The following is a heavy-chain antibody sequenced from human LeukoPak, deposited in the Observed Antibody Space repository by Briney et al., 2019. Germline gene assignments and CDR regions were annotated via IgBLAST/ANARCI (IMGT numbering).Heavy chain of an antibody. CDR3: AKAPYCSGGSCYLDY. CDR1: GFTFSSSG. Sequence: GGSLRLSCAASGFTFSSSGMNWVRQAPGKGLEWVSTISGSGGSTYYADSVKGRFTISRDNSKNTLYLQMNSLRAEDTAVYYCAKAPYCSGGSCYLDYWGQGTLVTVSS. CDR2: ISGSGGST. D-gene: IGHD2-15*01. J-gene: IGHJ4*02. V-gene: IGHV3-23*01.